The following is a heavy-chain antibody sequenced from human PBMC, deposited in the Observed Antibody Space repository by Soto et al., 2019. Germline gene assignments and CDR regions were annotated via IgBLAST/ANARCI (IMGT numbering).Heavy chain of an antibody. Sequence: PVGSLRLSCAASGFTFSTYDMSWVRQTPGKGLEWVSAISGGGGSADYADSVKGRFIISRDNSDNMVYLEINSLRAEDTAVYYCAKGVDWFDSWGQGTLVTVSS. CDR1: GFTFSTYD. CDR2: ISGGGGSA. J-gene: IGHJ5*01. V-gene: IGHV3-23*01. D-gene: IGHD3-16*01. CDR3: AKGVDWFDS.